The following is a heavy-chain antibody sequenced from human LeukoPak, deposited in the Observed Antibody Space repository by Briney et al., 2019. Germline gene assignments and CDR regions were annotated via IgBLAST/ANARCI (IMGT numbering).Heavy chain of an antibody. CDR2: INHSGST. V-gene: IGHV4-34*01. CDR1: GGSFSGYY. D-gene: IGHD3-9*01. Sequence: PSETLSLTCAVYGGSFSGYYWSWIRQPPGKGLEWIGEINHSGSTNYNPSLKSRVTISVDTSKNQFSLKLSSVTAADTAVYYCARGYDILTGYYRDDFDYWGQGTLVTVSS. CDR3: ARGYDILTGYYRDDFDY. J-gene: IGHJ4*02.